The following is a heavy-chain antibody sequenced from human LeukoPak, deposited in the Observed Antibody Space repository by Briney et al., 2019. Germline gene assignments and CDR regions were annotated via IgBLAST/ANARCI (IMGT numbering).Heavy chain of an antibody. V-gene: IGHV3-7*01. D-gene: IGHD1-26*01. J-gene: IGHJ4*02. CDR2: IKQDGSEK. CDR1: GFTFSSYW. Sequence: AGSLRLSCAASGFTFSSYWMSWVRQAPGKGLEWVANIKQDGSEKYNVDSAKGRFTISRDNAKNSLYLQMNSLRAEDTAVDYCARGGTYSGSYAYWGQGTLVTVSS. CDR3: ARGGTYSGSYAY.